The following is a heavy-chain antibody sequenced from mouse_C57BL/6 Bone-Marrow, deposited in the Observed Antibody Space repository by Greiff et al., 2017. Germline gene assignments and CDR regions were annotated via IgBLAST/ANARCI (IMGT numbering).Heavy chain of an antibody. V-gene: IGHV1-18*01. CDR3: ARDGYFSWFAY. CDR2: INPNNGGT. CDR1: GYTFTDYN. Sequence: DVQLVESGPELVKPGASVKIPCKASGYTFTDYNMDWVKQSHGQSLEWIGDINPNNGGTIYNQKFKGKATLTVDKSSSTAYMELRSLTSEDTAVYYCARDGYFSWFAYWGQGTLVTVSA. J-gene: IGHJ3*01. D-gene: IGHD2-3*01.